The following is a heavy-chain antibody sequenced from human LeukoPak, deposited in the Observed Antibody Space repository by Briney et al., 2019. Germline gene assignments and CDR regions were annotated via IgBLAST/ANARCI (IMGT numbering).Heavy chain of an antibody. V-gene: IGHV4-34*01. Sequence: PAETLSLTCAVYGGSFSGYYWSWIRQPPGKGLEWIGEINHSGSTNYNPSLKSRVTISVDTSKNQFSLKLSSVTAADTAVYYCARAYFYYYYGMDVWGRGTTVTVSS. CDR2: INHSGST. J-gene: IGHJ6*02. CDR1: GGSFSGYY. CDR3: ARAYFYYYYGMDV.